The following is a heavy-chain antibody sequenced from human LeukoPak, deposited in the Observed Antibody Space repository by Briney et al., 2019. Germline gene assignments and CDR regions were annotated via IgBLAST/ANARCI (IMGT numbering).Heavy chain of an antibody. CDR1: GFTFSNAW. V-gene: IGHV3-15*01. CDR3: TTENRVGSQVDY. CDR2: IKSKTDGGTT. J-gene: IGHJ4*02. D-gene: IGHD1-26*01. Sequence: GGSLRLSCAASGFTFSNAWMSWVRQAPGKGLEWVGRIKSKTDGGTTDYAAPVKGRFTISRDDSKNTLYLQMNSLKTEDTAVYYCTTENRVGSQVDYWGQGTLVTASS.